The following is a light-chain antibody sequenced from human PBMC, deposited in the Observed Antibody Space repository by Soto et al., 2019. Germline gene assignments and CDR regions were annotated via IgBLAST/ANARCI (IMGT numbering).Light chain of an antibody. J-gene: IGKJ1*01. CDR2: KAS. Sequence: DIRMTQSPASLSASVGDRVTVTCRASQNIDKYLHWYQQKPGKAPKLLIYKASTLKSGVPSRFSGSGSGTEFTLTISSLQTDDFATYYCQQYNSYSEAFGKGTKV. CDR3: QQYNSYSEA. V-gene: IGKV1-5*03. CDR1: QNIDKY.